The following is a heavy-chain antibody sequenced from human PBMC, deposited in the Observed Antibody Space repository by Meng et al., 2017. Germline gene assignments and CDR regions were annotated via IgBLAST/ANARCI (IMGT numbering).Heavy chain of an antibody. CDR3: ARDTPPLGYFDD. CDR2: ISSSGSTI. CDR1: GFTFSSYS. V-gene: IGHV3-48*04. J-gene: IGHJ4*02. Sequence: GGSLRLSCAASGFTFSSYSMNWVRQAPGKGLEWVSYISSSGSTIYYADSVKGRFTISRDNAKNSLYLQMNSLRAEDTAVYYCARDTPPLGYFDDWGQGTLVTVSS. D-gene: IGHD2-15*01.